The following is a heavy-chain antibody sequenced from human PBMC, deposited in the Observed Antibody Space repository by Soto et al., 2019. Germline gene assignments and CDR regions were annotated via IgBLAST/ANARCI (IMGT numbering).Heavy chain of an antibody. D-gene: IGHD3-9*01. J-gene: IGHJ5*02. CDR2: MNPNSGNT. Sequence: ASVKVSCKASGYTFTSYDINWVRQATGQGLEWMGWMNPNSGNTGYAQKFQGRVTMTRNTSISTAYMGLSSLRSEDTAVYYCARGQLRYFDWLLPKDNWFDPWGQGTLVTVSS. CDR3: ARGQLRYFDWLLPKDNWFDP. V-gene: IGHV1-8*01. CDR1: GYTFTSYD.